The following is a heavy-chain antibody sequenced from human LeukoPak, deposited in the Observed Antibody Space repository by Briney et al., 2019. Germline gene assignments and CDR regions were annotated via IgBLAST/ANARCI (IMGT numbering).Heavy chain of an antibody. J-gene: IGHJ6*03. V-gene: IGHV3-30*02. CDR2: IRYDGSNK. D-gene: IGHD5-24*01. Sequence: PGGSLRLSCAASGFTFSSYGMHWVRQAPGKGLEWVAFIRYDGSNKYYADSVKGRFTISRDNSKNSLYLQMNSLRAEDTAGYYCAKDCGDGDNTMGYYYYYMDVCGKGSSVTASS. CDR1: GFTFSSYG. CDR3: AKDCGDGDNTMGYYYYYMDV.